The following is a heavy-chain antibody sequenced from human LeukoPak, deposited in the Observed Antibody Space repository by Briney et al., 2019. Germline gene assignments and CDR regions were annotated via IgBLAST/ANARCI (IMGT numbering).Heavy chain of an antibody. V-gene: IGHV3-21*01. J-gene: IGHJ3*02. CDR1: GFPFSSYS. D-gene: IGHD3-22*01. CDR3: ARVQSSYYYDSSGYFLDI. Sequence: SGGSLRLSCAASGFPFSSYSMNWARQAPGKGLEWVSSISSSSSYIYYADSVNGRFTISRDNAKNSLYLQMNSLRAEDTAVYYCARVQSSYYYDSSGYFLDIWGQGTMVTVSS. CDR2: ISSSSSYI.